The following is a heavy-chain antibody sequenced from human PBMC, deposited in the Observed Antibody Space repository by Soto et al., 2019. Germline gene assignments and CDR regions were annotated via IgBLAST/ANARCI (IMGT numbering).Heavy chain of an antibody. D-gene: IGHD3-3*01. CDR2: ISYDGSNK. CDR3: AKAPYPTSGFWSGYYWSYFDY. Sequence: PGGSLRLSCAASGFTFSSYGMHWVRQAPGKGLEWVAVISYDGSNKYYADSVKGRFTISRDNSKNTLYLQMNSLRAEDTAVYYCAKAPYPTSGFWSGYYWSYFDYWGQGTLVTVSS. V-gene: IGHV3-30*18. CDR1: GFTFSSYG. J-gene: IGHJ4*02.